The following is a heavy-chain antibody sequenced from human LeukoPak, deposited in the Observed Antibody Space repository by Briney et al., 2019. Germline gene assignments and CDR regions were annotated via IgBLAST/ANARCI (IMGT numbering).Heavy chain of an antibody. J-gene: IGHJ4*02. CDR1: GFTFSSYW. Sequence: GGSLRPSCAASGFTFSSYWMHWVRQAPGKGLVWVSRINSDGGSTYYADSVKGRFTISRDNSKNTLYLQMNSLRAEDTAVYYCASTGYSSGWYYFDYWGQGTLVTVSS. CDR2: INSDGGST. D-gene: IGHD6-19*01. V-gene: IGHV3-74*01. CDR3: ASTGYSSGWYYFDY.